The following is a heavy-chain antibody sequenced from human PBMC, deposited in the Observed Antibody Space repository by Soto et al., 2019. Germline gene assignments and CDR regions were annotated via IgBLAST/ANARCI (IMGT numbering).Heavy chain of an antibody. D-gene: IGHD2-8*01. V-gene: IGHV2-5*02. Sequence: QITLKESGPTLVKPTQTLTLTCTFSGFSLSTSGVGVGWIRQPPGKALEWLALIYWDDDKRYSPALKCRLTITKDTSNNQVVLTMTNMYPVDTATHYCAHYLPYCTNGVGYGSRFDYWGQGTLVTVSS. CDR1: GFSLSTSGVG. J-gene: IGHJ4*02. CDR2: IYWDDDK. CDR3: AHYLPYCTNGVGYGSRFDY.